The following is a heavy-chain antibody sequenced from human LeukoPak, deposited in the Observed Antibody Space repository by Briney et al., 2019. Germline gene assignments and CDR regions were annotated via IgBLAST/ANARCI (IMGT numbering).Heavy chain of an antibody. J-gene: IGHJ4*02. CDR1: GFSFRDFW. V-gene: IGHV3-7*01. D-gene: IGHD5-12*01. CDR2: INQGGSVK. CDR3: ARFRYSCWNLEY. Sequence: GGSLRLSCAASGFSFRDFWMTWVRQAPGKGLEWVANINQGGSVKYYVDSVKGRFTISRDDAKSTLYVQMNSLRDEDTAVYYCARFRYSCWNLEYWGQGTLVTVSS.